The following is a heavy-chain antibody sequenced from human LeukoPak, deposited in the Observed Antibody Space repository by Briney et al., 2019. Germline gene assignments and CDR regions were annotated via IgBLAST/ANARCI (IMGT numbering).Heavy chain of an antibody. V-gene: IGHV1-18*01. J-gene: IGHJ3*02. CDR1: GYTFTSYG. Sequence: GASVKVSCKASGYTFTSYGISWVRQAPGQGLEWMGWITGYNANTNYAQKFQGRVTMTIDTYTTTVYMELSSLKSDDTAVYFCARHTSGIYIPDGALEIWGQGTMVTVSS. CDR3: ARHTSGIYIPDGALEI. D-gene: IGHD1-26*01. CDR2: ITGYNANT.